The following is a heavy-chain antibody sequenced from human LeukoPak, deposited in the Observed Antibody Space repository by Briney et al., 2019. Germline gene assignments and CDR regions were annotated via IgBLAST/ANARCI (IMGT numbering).Heavy chain of an antibody. D-gene: IGHD4-17*01. Sequence: GGSLRLSCVDSGFTFSDYYMSWIRQAPGKGLEWVSYISSSGSTIYYADSVKGRFTISRDNAKNSLYLQMNGLRAEDTAVYYCATHSSDYGDYTLDYWGQGTLVTVSS. CDR3: ATHSSDYGDYTLDY. V-gene: IGHV3-11*01. CDR2: ISSSGSTI. J-gene: IGHJ4*02. CDR1: GFTFSDYY.